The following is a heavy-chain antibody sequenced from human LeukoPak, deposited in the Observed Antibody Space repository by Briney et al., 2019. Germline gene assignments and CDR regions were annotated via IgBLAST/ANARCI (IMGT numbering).Heavy chain of an antibody. Sequence: GGSLRLSCAASGFTFDDYGMNWVRQAPGKGLEWVSGINWNGGSTGYVYSVKGRFTISRDNPKNSLYLQMNSLRAEDTALYYCVADLLRGAYYYMDVWGKGTTVTVSS. J-gene: IGHJ6*03. D-gene: IGHD1-26*01. CDR2: INWNGGST. CDR3: VADLLRGAYYYMDV. V-gene: IGHV3-20*04. CDR1: GFTFDDYG.